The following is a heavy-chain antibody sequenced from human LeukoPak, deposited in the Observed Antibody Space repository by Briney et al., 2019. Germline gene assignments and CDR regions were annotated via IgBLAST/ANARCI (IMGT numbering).Heavy chain of an antibody. J-gene: IGHJ5*02. CDR3: ARGQRYCSSTSCYRTYLGWFDP. CDR2: IYYSGST. Sequence: SETLSLTCTVSGGSISSSSYYWGWIRQPPGKGLEWIVSIYYSGSTYYNPSLKSRVTISVDTSKNQFSLKLSSVTAADTAVYYCARGQRYCSSTSCYRTYLGWFDPWGQGTLVTVSS. D-gene: IGHD2-2*02. V-gene: IGHV4-39*01. CDR1: GGSISSSSYY.